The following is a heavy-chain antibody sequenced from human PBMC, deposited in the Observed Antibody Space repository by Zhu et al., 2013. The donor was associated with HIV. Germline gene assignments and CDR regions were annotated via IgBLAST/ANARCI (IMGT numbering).Heavy chain of an antibody. CDR1: GYTFTSYG. V-gene: IGHV1-18*01. Sequence: QVQLVQSGAEVKKPGASVKVSCKASGYTFTSYGISWVRQAPGQGLEWMGWISAYNGNTNYAQKLQGRVTMTTDTSTSTAYMELRSLRSDDTAVYYCARVTYFYDSSGYYGAGWFDPWGQGTLVTVSS. CDR2: ISAYNGNT. CDR3: ARVTYFYDSSGYYGAGWFDP. J-gene: IGHJ5*02. D-gene: IGHD3-22*01.